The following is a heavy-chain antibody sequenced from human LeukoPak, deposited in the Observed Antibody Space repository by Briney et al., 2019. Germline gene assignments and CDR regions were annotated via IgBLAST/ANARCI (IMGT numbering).Heavy chain of an antibody. CDR3: AKGGTVTTVSYYYYYYYMDV. Sequence: GGSLRLSCAASGFTFSSYWMSWVRQAPGKGLEWVANIKQDGSEKYYVDSVKGRFTISRDNAKNSLYLQMNSLRAEDTAVYYCAKGGTVTTVSYYYYYYYMDVWGKGTTVTVSS. D-gene: IGHD4-11*01. J-gene: IGHJ6*03. CDR1: GFTFSSYW. V-gene: IGHV3-7*01. CDR2: IKQDGSEK.